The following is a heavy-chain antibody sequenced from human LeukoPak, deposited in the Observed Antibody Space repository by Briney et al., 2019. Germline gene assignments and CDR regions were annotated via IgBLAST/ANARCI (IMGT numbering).Heavy chain of an antibody. CDR3: ARDCSGGTCYLDY. Sequence: GGSLRLSCAASGFTFSSYGMHWVRQAPGKGLEWVAVISYDGSNKYYADSVKGRFTISRDNSKNTLNLQMNSLRAEDTAVYYCARDCSGGTCYLDYWGQGTLVTVSS. D-gene: IGHD2-15*01. CDR1: GFTFSSYG. CDR2: ISYDGSNK. V-gene: IGHV3-30*03. J-gene: IGHJ4*02.